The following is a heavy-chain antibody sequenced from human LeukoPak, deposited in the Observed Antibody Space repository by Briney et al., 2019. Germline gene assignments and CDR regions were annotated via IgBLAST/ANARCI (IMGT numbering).Heavy chain of an antibody. J-gene: IGHJ3*02. CDR3: ARKGRITTVRGDDAFDI. CDR2: ISGSNGDT. D-gene: IGHD3-10*01. CDR1: GYTFTNYG. Sequence: ASVKVSCKASGYTFTNYGISWVRQAPGQGLEWMGWISGSNGDTNLAQKLQGRVTMTTATSTSTAYMELRSLRSDGTAVYYCARKGRITTVRGDDAFDIWGQGTMVTVSS. V-gene: IGHV1-18*01.